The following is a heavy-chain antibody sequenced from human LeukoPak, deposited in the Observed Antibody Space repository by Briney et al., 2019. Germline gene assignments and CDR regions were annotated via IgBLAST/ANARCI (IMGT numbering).Heavy chain of an antibody. CDR2: ISSNGDNT. Sequence: GGSLRLSCSVSGLTFTTYVMHWVRQAPGKGLEYVSAISSNGDNTYYADSVKGRFTISRDNSKNTLYLQMSSLRADDTAVYYCVRGTGYWGQGTLVTVSS. CDR3: VRGTGY. J-gene: IGHJ4*02. V-gene: IGHV3-64D*06. CDR1: GLTFTTYV.